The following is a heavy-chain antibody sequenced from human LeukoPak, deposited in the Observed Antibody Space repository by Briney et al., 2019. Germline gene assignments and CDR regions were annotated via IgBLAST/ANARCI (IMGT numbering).Heavy chain of an antibody. CDR1: GFTFSSYW. Sequence: QPGGSLRLSCAASGFTFSSYWMHWVRQAPGKGLVWVSRINSDGSITSYADSVKGRFTISRDNAKNTLYLQMNSLRAEDTAVYYCARVMDYEGYFDYWGQGTLVTVSS. V-gene: IGHV3-74*01. J-gene: IGHJ4*02. D-gene: IGHD3-22*01. CDR2: INSDGSIT. CDR3: ARVMDYEGYFDY.